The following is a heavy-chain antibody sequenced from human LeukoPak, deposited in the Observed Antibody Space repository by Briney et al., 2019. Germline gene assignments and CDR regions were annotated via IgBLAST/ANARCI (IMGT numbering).Heavy chain of an antibody. CDR2: IYYSGST. CDR3: ALGYCGGGSCYAREYFQH. CDR1: GGSISSGGYY. D-gene: IGHD2-15*01. Sequence: SETLSLTCTVSGGSISSGGYYWTWIRQHPGMGLEWIGYIYYSGSTYYNPSLKSRVTISVDTSKNQFSLRLSSVTAADTAVYYCALGYCGGGSCYAREYFQHWGQGTLVTVSS. J-gene: IGHJ1*01. V-gene: IGHV4-31*03.